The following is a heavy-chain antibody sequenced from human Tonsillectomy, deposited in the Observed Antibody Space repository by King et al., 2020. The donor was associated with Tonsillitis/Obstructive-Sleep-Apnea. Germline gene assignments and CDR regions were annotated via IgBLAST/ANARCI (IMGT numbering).Heavy chain of an antibody. CDR1: GFIVSSNY. J-gene: IGHJ2*01. CDR2: ISIGGRT. CDR3: AREGRGYGAVTATRDWYFDL. D-gene: IGHD2-21*02. Sequence: VQLVESGGGLIQPGGSLRLSCAASGFIVSSNYMNWVRQAPGKGLEWVSVISIGGRTYHADSVKGRFTISRDNSKNTLDLQMSSLTAEDTAVYYCAREGRGYGAVTATRDWYFDLWGRGTLVTVSS. V-gene: IGHV3-53*01.